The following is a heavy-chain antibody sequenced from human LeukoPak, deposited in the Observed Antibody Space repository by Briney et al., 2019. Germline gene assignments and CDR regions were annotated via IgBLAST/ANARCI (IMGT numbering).Heavy chain of an antibody. D-gene: IGHD6-13*01. Sequence: SETLSLTCTVSGGSISSYYWSWIRQPAGKGLEWIGRIYTSGSTNYNPSLKSRVTISVDTSKNQFSLKLSSVTAADTAVYYCARDSGSSSWYDGRGYYYMDVWGKGTTVTISS. CDR3: ARDSGSSSWYDGRGYYYMDV. CDR1: GGSISSYY. CDR2: IYTSGST. V-gene: IGHV4-4*07. J-gene: IGHJ6*03.